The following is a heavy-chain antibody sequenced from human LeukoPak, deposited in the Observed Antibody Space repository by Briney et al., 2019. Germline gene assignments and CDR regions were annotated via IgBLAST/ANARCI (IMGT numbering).Heavy chain of an antibody. CDR1: GFTFSSYE. V-gene: IGHV3-48*03. Sequence: KSGGSLRLSCAASGFTFSSYEMNWVRQAPGKGLEWVSYTSSSGTTIYYADSVKGRFTISRDNAKNSLYLQMNSLRAEDTALYYCARTGSRRASDFWGQGTMVTVSS. CDR3: ARTGSRRASDF. D-gene: IGHD3-10*01. J-gene: IGHJ3*01. CDR2: TSSSGTTI.